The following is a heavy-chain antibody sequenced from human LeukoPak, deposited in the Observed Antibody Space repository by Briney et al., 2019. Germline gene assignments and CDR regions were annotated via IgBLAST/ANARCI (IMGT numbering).Heavy chain of an antibody. J-gene: IGHJ3*02. CDR2: IYYSGST. CDR3: ARASHTAHTVLDAFDI. V-gene: IGHV4-39*07. D-gene: IGHD4-17*01. CDR1: GDSISSSRYY. Sequence: SETLSLTCTVSGDSISSSRYYWGWIRQPPGKGLEWIGSIYYSGSTYYNPSLKSRVTISVDTSKNQFSLKLSSVTAADTAVYCARASHTAHTVLDAFDIWGQGTMVTVSS.